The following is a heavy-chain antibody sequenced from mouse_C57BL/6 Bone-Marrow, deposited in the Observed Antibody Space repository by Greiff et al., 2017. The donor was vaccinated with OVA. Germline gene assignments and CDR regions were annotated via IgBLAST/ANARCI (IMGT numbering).Heavy chain of an antibody. CDR2: IDPSDSYT. V-gene: IGHV1-69*01. CDR3: ARSLPVGDD. CDR1: GYTFTSYW. J-gene: IGHJ2*01. Sequence: VQLQQSGAELVMPGASVKLSCKASGYTFTSYWMHWVKQRPGQGLEWIGEIDPSDSYTNYNQKFKGKSTLTVANSSSTASMQLSSLTSEDAAVYYCARSLPVGDDWGKGTTLTVAA.